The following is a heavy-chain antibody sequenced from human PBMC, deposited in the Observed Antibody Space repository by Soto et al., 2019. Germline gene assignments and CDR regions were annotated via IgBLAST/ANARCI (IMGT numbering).Heavy chain of an antibody. CDR3: GRGRGATQNNCFDP. V-gene: IGHV4-34*01. CDR1: GGCFSDYY. Sequence: PSETLSLTCPVYGGCFSDYYWSWIRQPPGKGLEWIGEINHRGSTNYNPSLKSRVIISVDTSKNQFSLKLSSVTAADTAVYYCGRGRGATQNNCFDPWGQGTLVTVSS. J-gene: IGHJ5*02. CDR2: INHRGST. D-gene: IGHD1-26*01.